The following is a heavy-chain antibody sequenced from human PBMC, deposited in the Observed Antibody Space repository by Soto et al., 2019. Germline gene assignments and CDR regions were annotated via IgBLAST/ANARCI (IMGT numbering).Heavy chain of an antibody. CDR3: AKGAVTSIFGYFDY. V-gene: IGHV3-9*01. CDR1: GFTFDDYA. CDR2: ISWNSGNI. D-gene: IGHD3-3*01. Sequence: EVHLVESGGGLEQPGRSLRLSCAASGFTFDDYAMHWVRQVPGKGLEWVSSISWNSGNIVYADSVKGRFTISRDSANNSLYLQMNSLRTEDTALYYCAKGAVTSIFGYFDYWGQGTLVTVSS. J-gene: IGHJ4*02.